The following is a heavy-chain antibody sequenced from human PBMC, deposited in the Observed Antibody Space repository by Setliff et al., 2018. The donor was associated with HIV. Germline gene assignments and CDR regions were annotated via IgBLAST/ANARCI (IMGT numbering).Heavy chain of an antibody. CDR1: GDSISSGSYY. V-gene: IGHV4-61*09. CDR3: AKRTFGSGRFDP. CDR2: IHTTGST. D-gene: IGHD3-16*01. J-gene: IGHJ5*02. Sequence: PSETLSLTCSVSGDSISSGSYYWSWIRLPAGKGLEWIGQIHTTGSTNYNPSLTSRVTISIDTSKNQFSLKLNSVTATDTAVYYCAKRTFGSGRFDPWGQGTLVTVSS.